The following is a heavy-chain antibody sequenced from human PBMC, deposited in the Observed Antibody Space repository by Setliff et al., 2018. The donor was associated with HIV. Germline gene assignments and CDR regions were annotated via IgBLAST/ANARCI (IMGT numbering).Heavy chain of an antibody. V-gene: IGHV3-53*01. D-gene: IGHD6-19*01. CDR3: ARDGVTGVAVAGTNLF. CDR1: GFTVSSNY. Sequence: GGSLRLSCAASGFTVSSNYMSWVRQAPGKGLEWVSVIYSGGSTYYADSVKGRFTISRDSAKNSLFLQMNSLRAEDTAVYYCARDGVTGVAVAGTNLFWGLGTLVTVSS. J-gene: IGHJ1*01. CDR2: IYSGGST.